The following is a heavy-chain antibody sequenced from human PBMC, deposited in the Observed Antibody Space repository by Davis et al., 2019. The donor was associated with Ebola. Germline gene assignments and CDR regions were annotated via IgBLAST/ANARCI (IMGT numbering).Heavy chain of an antibody. D-gene: IGHD1-26*01. V-gene: IGHV5-51*01. Sequence: GESLKISCKGSGYSFTRYWIGWVRQMPGKGLEWMGIIYPGDSDTRYSPSFQGQVTISADKSISTAYLQWSSLKASDTAMYYCARSMGEKGYYYYGMDVWGQGTTVTVSS. J-gene: IGHJ6*02. CDR2: IYPGDSDT. CDR1: GYSFTRYW. CDR3: ARSMGEKGYYYYGMDV.